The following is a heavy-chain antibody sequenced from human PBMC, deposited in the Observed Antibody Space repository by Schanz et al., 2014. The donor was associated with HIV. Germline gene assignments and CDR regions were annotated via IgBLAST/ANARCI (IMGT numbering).Heavy chain of an antibody. CDR2: MNPNSGNT. CDR3: AXGRFCSGGXXXHDY. CDR1: GGTLTRYD. Sequence: VQLVXXXXEVKXPGSSXKVACKASGGTLTRYDINWVRQATGQGLEWMGWMNPNSGNTGYAQKFQGRVTMTRNTSINTAYMELSSLRSEDTAVYYCAXGRFCSGGXXXHDYWGQGTLVTVSS. D-gene: IGHD2-15*01. J-gene: IGHJ4*02. V-gene: IGHV1-8*01.